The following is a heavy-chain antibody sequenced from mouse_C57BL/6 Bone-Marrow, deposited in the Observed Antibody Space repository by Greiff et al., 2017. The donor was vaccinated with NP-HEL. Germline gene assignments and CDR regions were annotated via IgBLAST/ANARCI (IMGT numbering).Heavy chain of an antibody. J-gene: IGHJ2*01. D-gene: IGHD1-1*01. V-gene: IGHV1-50*01. CDR1: GYTFTSYW. CDR2: IDPSDSYT. Sequence: VQLQQPGAELVKPGASVKLSCKASGYTFTSYWMQWVKQRPGQGLEWIGEIDPSDSYTNYNQKFKGRATLTVDTSSSTAYVQLSSLTSEDSAVYYCARSAGSSYEGDFDYWGQGTTLTVSS. CDR3: ARSAGSSYEGDFDY.